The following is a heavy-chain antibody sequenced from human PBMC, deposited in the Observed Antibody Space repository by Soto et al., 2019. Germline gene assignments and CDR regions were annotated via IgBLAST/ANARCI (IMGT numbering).Heavy chain of an antibody. V-gene: IGHV1-2*02. CDR1: GYTFTDYY. J-gene: IGHJ4*02. CDR2: INPNDGDT. D-gene: IGHD6-13*01. CDR3: ATVPAAALKEDY. Sequence: QEQLVQSGAEVKKPGASVVVSCKASGYTFTDYYFHWVRQAPGQALEWMGWINPNDGDTNYAQKFQGRVTMTRDTSISTAYVELSSLRSDDTAVYYCATVPAAALKEDYWGQGTLVTVSS.